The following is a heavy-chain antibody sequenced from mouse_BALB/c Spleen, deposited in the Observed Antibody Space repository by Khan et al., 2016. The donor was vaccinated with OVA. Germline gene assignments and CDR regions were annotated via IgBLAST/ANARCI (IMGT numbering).Heavy chain of an antibody. V-gene: IGHV5-9-2*01. CDR1: GFTFSSYG. CDR3: ARRGTNWDFDV. J-gene: IGHJ1*01. Sequence: EVELVESGGGLVKPGGSLKLSCAASGFTFSSYGMSWVRQTPEKRLEWVATISGGGSYTYYPDSVKVRFTISRDNAKNNLYLQMSSLRSEDTALYYCARRGTNWDFDVWGAGTTVTVSS. D-gene: IGHD1-3*01. CDR2: ISGGGSYT.